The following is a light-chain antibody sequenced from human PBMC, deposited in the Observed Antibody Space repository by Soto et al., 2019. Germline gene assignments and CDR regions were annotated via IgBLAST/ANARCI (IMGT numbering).Light chain of an antibody. Sequence: EIGMTQSPATLSVSPGERATLSCRASQSVSSNLAWYQQKPGQAPRLLIYGASTRATGIPARFSGSGSGTEFTLTISSLKSEDFAVYYCQQYNNWPPSITFGQGTLLEIK. V-gene: IGKV3-15*01. CDR3: QQYNNWPPSIT. CDR2: GAS. J-gene: IGKJ5*01. CDR1: QSVSSN.